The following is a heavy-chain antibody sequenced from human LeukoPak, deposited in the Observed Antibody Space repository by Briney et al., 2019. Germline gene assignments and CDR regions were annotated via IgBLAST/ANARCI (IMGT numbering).Heavy chain of an antibody. V-gene: IGHV3-23*01. J-gene: IGHJ6*02. D-gene: IGHD2/OR15-2a*01. CDR2: IGISGSST. Sequence: GGSLRLSCAASGFTFSTYAMNWVRQAPGKGLEWVSTIGISGSSTYYADSVRGRFTISRDNSKNTLYLQVSSLTAEDTAVYCCAKDFSTVDYYYYGMDVWGQGTTVTVSS. CDR1: GFTFSTYA. CDR3: AKDFSTVDYYYYGMDV.